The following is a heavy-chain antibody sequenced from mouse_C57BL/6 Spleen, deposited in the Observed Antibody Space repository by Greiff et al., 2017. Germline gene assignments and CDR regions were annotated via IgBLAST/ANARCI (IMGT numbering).Heavy chain of an antibody. D-gene: IGHD4-1*01. V-gene: IGHV5-4*01. J-gene: IGHJ2*01. CDR2: ISDGGSYT. CDR1: GFTFSSYA. Sequence: EVHLVESGGGLVKPGGSLKLSCAASGFTFSSYAMSWVRQTPEKRLEWVATISDGGSYTYYPDNVKGRFTISRDNAKNNLYLQMSHLKSEDTAMYYCARAGANWDAYFDYWCQGTTLTVSS. CDR3: ARAGANWDAYFDY.